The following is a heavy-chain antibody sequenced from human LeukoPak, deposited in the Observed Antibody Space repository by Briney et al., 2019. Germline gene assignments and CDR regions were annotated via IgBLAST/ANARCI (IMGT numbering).Heavy chain of an antibody. CDR2: ISRSGGTT. Sequence: PGGSLRLSCAASGFTFSSYDMTWVRQTPGKGLEWVALISRSGGTTYYADSVKGRFTISRDNSKSTLYLQMNSLRAEDTAEYYCAKRGGTESFYYYYYMDVWGKGTTVTVSS. J-gene: IGHJ6*03. CDR1: GFTFSSYD. V-gene: IGHV3-23*01. CDR3: AKRGGTESFYYYYYMDV. D-gene: IGHD2-15*01.